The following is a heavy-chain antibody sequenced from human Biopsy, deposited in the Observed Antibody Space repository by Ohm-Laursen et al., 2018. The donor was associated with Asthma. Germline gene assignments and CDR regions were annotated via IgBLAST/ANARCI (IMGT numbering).Heavy chain of an antibody. CDR3: ARTYYDFLTGQVKDVFGV. CDR1: GYNFISFA. D-gene: IGHD3-9*01. Sequence: SVKVSCKASGYNFISFAIHWVRQAPGQRLEWMGWVNTGNGDTKYSQKFQGRVTITRDTSASTAYMELRSLRSEDTATYYCARTYYDFLTGQVKDVFGVWGQGTMVPVSS. J-gene: IGHJ3*01. CDR2: VNTGNGDT. V-gene: IGHV1-3*04.